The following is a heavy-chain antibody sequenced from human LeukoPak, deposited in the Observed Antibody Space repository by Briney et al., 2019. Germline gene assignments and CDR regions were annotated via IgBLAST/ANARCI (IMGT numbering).Heavy chain of an antibody. V-gene: IGHV3-74*01. D-gene: IGHD3-9*01. Sequence: GGSLRLSCAASRFTFSVHWMHWVRQAPGKGLEWVSRINPDESDKAYADSVKGRFTISRDNAKNTLYLQMNSLRAEDTAVYYCTRDLMDYDVSTGLHHYYMDVWGQGTTVTVSS. CDR1: RFTFSVHW. CDR3: TRDLMDYDVSTGLHHYYMDV. J-gene: IGHJ6*02. CDR2: INPDESDK.